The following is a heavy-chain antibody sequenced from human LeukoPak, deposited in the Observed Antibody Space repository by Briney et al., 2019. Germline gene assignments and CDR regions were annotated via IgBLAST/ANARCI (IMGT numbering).Heavy chain of an antibody. J-gene: IGHJ3*02. CDR2: IYISGIT. CDR1: VCLSSMGSGL. V-gene: IGHV4-61*02. D-gene: IGHD1-26*01. CDR3: AREPHSSGSYSGDAFDI. Sequence: TLAGTRRVAVCLSSMGSGLSNWIRQPAWRGLEGMGRIYISGITNYNASIKSRVTISIDTSQNQLSLKLSSVTAADTAVYYCAREPHSSGSYSGDAFDIWGQGTMVTVSS.